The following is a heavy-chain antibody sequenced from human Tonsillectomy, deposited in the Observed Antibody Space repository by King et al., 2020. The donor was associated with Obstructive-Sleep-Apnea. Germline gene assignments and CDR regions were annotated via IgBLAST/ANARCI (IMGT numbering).Heavy chain of an antibody. CDR3: TTAYCSSTSCYREYYYYYYGMDV. V-gene: IGHV3-15*01. CDR1: GFTFSNAW. CDR2: IKSKTDGGTT. D-gene: IGHD2-2*02. Sequence: QLVQSGGGLVKPGGSLRLSCAASGFTFSNAWMSWVRQAPGKGLEWVGRIKSKTDGGTTDYAAPVKGRFTISRDDSKNTLYLQMNSLKTEDTAVYYCTTAYCSSTSCYREYYYYYYGMDVWGKGTTVTVSS. J-gene: IGHJ6*04.